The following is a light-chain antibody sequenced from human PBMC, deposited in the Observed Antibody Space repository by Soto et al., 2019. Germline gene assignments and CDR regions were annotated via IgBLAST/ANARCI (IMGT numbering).Light chain of an antibody. Sequence: QSVLTQPPSASGTPGQRVTISCSGSSSNIGSNTVNWYQQLPGTAPKLLIYSNNQRPSGVPDRFSGSKSGTSASLAISGLHFENEADYYCAAWDDSLNAYVFGTGTRSPS. V-gene: IGLV1-44*01. J-gene: IGLJ1*01. CDR2: SNN. CDR3: AAWDDSLNAYV. CDR1: SSNIGSNT.